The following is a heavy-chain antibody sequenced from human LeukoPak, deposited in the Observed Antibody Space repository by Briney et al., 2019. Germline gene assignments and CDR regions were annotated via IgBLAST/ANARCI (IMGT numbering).Heavy chain of an antibody. CDR1: GYTFTSYG. V-gene: IGHV1-18*04. CDR3: ASVTGYYGSGSLDAFDI. D-gene: IGHD3-10*01. J-gene: IGHJ3*02. CDR2: ISAYNGNT. Sequence: ASVKVSCKASGYTFTSYGISWVRQAPGQGREWMGWISAYNGNTNYAQKLQGRVTMTTDTSTSTAYMELRSLRSDDTAVYYCASVTGYYGSGSLDAFDIWGQGTMVTVSS.